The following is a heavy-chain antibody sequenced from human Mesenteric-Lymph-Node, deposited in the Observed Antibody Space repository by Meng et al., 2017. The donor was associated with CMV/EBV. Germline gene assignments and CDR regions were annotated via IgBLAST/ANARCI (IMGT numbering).Heavy chain of an antibody. D-gene: IGHD2-21*01. V-gene: IGHV4-31*03. CDR1: GGSICSGGYY. CDR2: IYYGGCT. CDR3: ARGGDWVDY. Sequence: LPFPVSGGSICSGGYYWRWLRLHPGKGLGWIGYIYYGGCTNYSPSLKSRLTMSVDTSKNQFSLKLSSVTAADTAVYYCARGGDWVDYWGQGTLVTVSS. J-gene: IGHJ4*02.